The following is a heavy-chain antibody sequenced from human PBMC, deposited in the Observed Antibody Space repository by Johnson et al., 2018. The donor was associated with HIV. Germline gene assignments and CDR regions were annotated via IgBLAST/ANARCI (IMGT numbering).Heavy chain of an antibody. D-gene: IGHD5-18*01. V-gene: IGHV3-11*04. CDR2: ISSSGSTI. CDR3: ARVTHIQLWGNDAFDI. J-gene: IGHJ3*02. CDR1: GFTFSDYY. Sequence: QVQLVESGGGLVKPGGSLRLSCAASGFTFSDYYMSWIRQAPGKGLEWVSYISSSGSTIYYPDSVQGRFTISRDSAKNSLYLQMNSLRAEDTAVYYCARVTHIQLWGNDAFDIWGQGTMVTVSS.